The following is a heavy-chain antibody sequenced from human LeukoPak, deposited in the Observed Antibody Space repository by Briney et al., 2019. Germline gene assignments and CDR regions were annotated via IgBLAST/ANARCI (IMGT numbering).Heavy chain of an antibody. J-gene: IGHJ3*02. CDR1: GGSISINDYY. CDR2: IYYSGST. Sequence: TSETLSLTCTVSGGSISINDYYWSCIRQTPGKGLEWIAYIYYSGSTYYNPSLKSRVTISVDTSKNQFSLKLTSVTAADTAVYYCARRFTMVRGTRRDGFDIWGQGTMVTVSS. V-gene: IGHV4-30-4*01. D-gene: IGHD3-10*01. CDR3: ARRFTMVRGTRRDGFDI.